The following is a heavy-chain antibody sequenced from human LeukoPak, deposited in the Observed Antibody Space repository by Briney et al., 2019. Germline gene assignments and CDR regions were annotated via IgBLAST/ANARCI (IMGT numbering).Heavy chain of an antibody. V-gene: IGHV3-30*02. CDR3: ALIGVVIPPDTYDV. CDR2: IRYDGSDS. J-gene: IGHJ3*01. CDR1: GFTFSTYG. Sequence: GGSLRLSCVASGFTFSTYGMHWVRQAPGKGLEWLAFIRYDGSDSYYADSVKGRFTISRDNSKKTLYLQMDSLRTEDTAFYYCALIGVVIPPDTYDVWGQGTLVTVSS. D-gene: IGHD2-21*01.